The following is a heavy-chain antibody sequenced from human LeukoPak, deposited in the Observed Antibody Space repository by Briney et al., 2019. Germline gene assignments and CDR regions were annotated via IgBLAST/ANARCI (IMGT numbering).Heavy chain of an antibody. J-gene: IGHJ4*02. CDR2: IKQDGSDK. CDR1: GFSFGDYS. Sequence: GGSLRLSCAASGFSFGDYSMTWVSQAPGKGLEWVAMIKQDGSDKYYVDSVKGRFTISSDNTKNSLNLQMNSLRAEDTAVYYCATLDTAMVTNFGYWGQGTLVTVSS. V-gene: IGHV3-7*01. CDR3: ATLDTAMVTNFGY. D-gene: IGHD5-18*01.